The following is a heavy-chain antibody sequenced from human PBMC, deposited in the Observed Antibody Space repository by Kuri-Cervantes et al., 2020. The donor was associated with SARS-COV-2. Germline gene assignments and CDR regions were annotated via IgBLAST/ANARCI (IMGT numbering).Heavy chain of an antibody. J-gene: IGHJ4*01. CDR1: GYTCTSYG. CDR2: INPKTGGT. Sequence: ASVKVSCKASGYTCTSYGISWVRQAPGQGLEWMGWINPKTGGTHYAQQFRRSITLTRDTSISTVYLDLRRLRSDDRAVYYCSRARIGVFAVVSNEFDNWGPGALVTVSS. V-gene: IGHV1-2*04. D-gene: IGHD3-3*02. CDR3: SRARIGVFAVVSNEFDN.